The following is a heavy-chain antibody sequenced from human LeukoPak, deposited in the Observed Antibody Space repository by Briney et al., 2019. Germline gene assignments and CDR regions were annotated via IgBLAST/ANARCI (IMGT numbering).Heavy chain of an antibody. D-gene: IGHD4-23*01. J-gene: IGHJ1*01. V-gene: IGHV5-51*01. CDR1: GYTFTSYW. CDR2: IYPGGSDT. Sequence: GESLKISCMDSGYTFTSYWIGWGRQMPGKGLEWMCIIYPGGSDTKYSPSFQGQVTISADKSISTAYLRWSSLKTSDTAMYYCARPDPQNGGNDYFQNWGQGTLVTVSS. CDR3: ARPDPQNGGNDYFQN.